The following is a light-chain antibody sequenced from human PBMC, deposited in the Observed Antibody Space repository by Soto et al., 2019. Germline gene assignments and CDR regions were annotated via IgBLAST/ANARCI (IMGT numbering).Light chain of an antibody. Sequence: DIQMTQSPSSLSASLGDRVTITCRAIQGIGVYLAWFQQKPGKVPKLLIYAASTLQSGVPSRFSGSGSGTDFTLTISSLQPEDFATYYCQKYNSAPLTFGGGTKVDIK. CDR1: QGIGVY. J-gene: IGKJ4*01. V-gene: IGKV1-27*01. CDR2: AAS. CDR3: QKYNSAPLT.